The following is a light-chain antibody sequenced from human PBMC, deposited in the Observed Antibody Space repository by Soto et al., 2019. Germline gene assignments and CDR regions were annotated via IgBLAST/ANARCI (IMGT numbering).Light chain of an antibody. Sequence: DNKMTHSPSTLSGSKGDRVTITGRASQTISSWLAWYQQKPGKAPKLLIYKASTLQSGVPSRFSGSGSGTDFTLTISSLQPEDFATYYCQQLNSYPITFGQGTRLEIK. CDR1: QTISSW. CDR2: KAS. CDR3: QQLNSYPIT. V-gene: IGKV1-5*03. J-gene: IGKJ5*01.